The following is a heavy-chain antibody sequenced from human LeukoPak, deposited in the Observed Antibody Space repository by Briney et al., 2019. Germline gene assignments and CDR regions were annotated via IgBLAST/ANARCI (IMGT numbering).Heavy chain of an antibody. Sequence: SETLSLTCTVSNGSISSFYWTWIRQPPGKGLEWIGYIYYTGTTDYNPSLKSRVTISVDTSKNQFSLKLTSVTAADTAVYYCARLGYNDYVARYFDLWGRGTLVTVSS. D-gene: IGHD5-24*01. CDR2: IYYTGTT. CDR1: NGSISSFY. V-gene: IGHV4-59*08. CDR3: ARLGYNDYVARYFDL. J-gene: IGHJ2*01.